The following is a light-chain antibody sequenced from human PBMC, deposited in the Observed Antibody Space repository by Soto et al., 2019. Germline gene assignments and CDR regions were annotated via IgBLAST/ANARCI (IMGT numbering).Light chain of an antibody. CDR3: CSYAGSSTFV. CDR2: EGS. Sequence: QSALTQPASVSGSPGQSITLSCTGTSSDLGSYNLVSWYQQHPGKAPKLMIYEGSKRPSGVSYRFSGSKSGNTASLTIYGLQTEDEADYYCCSYAGSSTFVFGTGTKLTVL. V-gene: IGLV2-23*01. J-gene: IGLJ1*01. CDR1: SSDLGSYNL.